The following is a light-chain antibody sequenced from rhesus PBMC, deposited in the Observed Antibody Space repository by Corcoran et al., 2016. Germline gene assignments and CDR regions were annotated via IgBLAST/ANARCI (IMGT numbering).Light chain of an antibody. CDR2: GAS. V-gene: IGKV3-24*04. CDR3: QQSSNLSPLT. J-gene: IGKJ4*01. Sequence: ETVVMQSPATLSLSPGERATLSCRARQSVGSYLAWYQQKPGEAPRLLIYGASSRATGIPDRCSGSGAGTDFTLTISSLEPEDVGVYYCQQSSNLSPLTFGGGTKVEIK. CDR1: QSVGSY.